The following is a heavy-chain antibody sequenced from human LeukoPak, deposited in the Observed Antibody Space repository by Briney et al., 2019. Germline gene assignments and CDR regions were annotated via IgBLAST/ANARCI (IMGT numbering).Heavy chain of an antibody. Sequence: PGRSLRLSCAASGFTFDDYAMHWVRQAPGKGLEWVSGISWNSGSIGYAHSVKGRFTISRDNAKNSLYLQMNSLRAEDMALYYCAKVGYGDYGAFDIWGQGTMVTVSS. J-gene: IGHJ3*02. V-gene: IGHV3-9*03. CDR2: ISWNSGSI. CDR3: AKVGYGDYGAFDI. CDR1: GFTFDDYA. D-gene: IGHD4-17*01.